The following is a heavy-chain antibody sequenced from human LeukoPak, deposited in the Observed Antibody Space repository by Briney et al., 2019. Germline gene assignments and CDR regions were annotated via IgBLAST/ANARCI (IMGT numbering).Heavy chain of an antibody. D-gene: IGHD3-22*01. Sequence: SETLSLTCTVSGGSIGSYYWSWIRQPPGKGLEWIGYIYYSGSTNCNPSLKSLVTISVDTSKNQFSLKLSSVTAADTAVYYCARNLYGSSGSMGIYTFDYWGQGTLVTVSS. J-gene: IGHJ4*02. CDR3: ARNLYGSSGSMGIYTFDY. CDR1: GGSIGSYY. CDR2: IYYSGST. V-gene: IGHV4-59*01.